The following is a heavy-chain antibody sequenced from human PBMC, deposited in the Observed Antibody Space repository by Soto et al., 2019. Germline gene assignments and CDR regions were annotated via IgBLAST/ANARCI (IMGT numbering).Heavy chain of an antibody. CDR3: ARGRGAARPLRPDGDSDNWFDP. V-gene: IGHV4-34*01. CDR1: GGSFSGYY. J-gene: IGHJ5*02. Sequence: SETLSLTCAVYGGSFSGYYWSWIRQPPGKGLEWIGEINHSGSTNYNPSLKSRVTISVDTSKKQFSLKLSSVTAADTAVYYCARGRGAARPLRPDGDSDNWFDPWGQGTLVTVSS. D-gene: IGHD6-6*01. CDR2: INHSGST.